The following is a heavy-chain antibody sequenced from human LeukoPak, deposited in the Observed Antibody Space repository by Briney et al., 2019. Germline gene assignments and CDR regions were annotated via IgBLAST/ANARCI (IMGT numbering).Heavy chain of an antibody. CDR1: GGSISSSSYY. Sequence: SETLSLTCTVSGGSISSSSYYWGWIPQPPGKGLEWIGYIYYSGSTDYNPSLKSRVTISVDTSKNQFSLKLSSVTAADTAVYYCARRVERGYSGYDYRLNWFDPWGQGTLVTVSS. J-gene: IGHJ5*02. D-gene: IGHD5-12*01. V-gene: IGHV4-61*05. CDR3: ARRVERGYSGYDYRLNWFDP. CDR2: IYYSGST.